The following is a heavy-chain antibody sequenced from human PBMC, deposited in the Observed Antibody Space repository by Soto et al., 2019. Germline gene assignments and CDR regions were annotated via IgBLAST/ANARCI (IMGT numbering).Heavy chain of an antibody. CDR3: ARAYRENYFYAMDV. CDR2: ISGDSGNT. CDR1: GYMFTKSS. J-gene: IGHJ6*02. Sequence: ASVKVSCKASGYMFTKSSMHWVRQAPGQRLECMGWISGDSGNTKYSPKLQDRVTITRDTSASTAYMELSSLRSEDTAVYFCARAYRENYFYAMDVWGQGTTVTVSS. D-gene: IGHD1-26*01. V-gene: IGHV1-3*01.